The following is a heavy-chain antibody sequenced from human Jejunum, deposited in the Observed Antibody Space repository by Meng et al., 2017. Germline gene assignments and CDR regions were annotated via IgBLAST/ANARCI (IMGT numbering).Heavy chain of an antibody. V-gene: IGHV3-49*03. J-gene: IGHJ4*02. CDR1: GFTFGDYA. CDR2: IRSKVYGAST. D-gene: IGHD3-10*01. Sequence: GESLKISCTTSGFTFGDYAMSWFRQAPGKGLEWVSFIRSKVYGASTEYAASVKGRFTISRDDSKSIAYLQMNSLETEDTAMYYCTSRSYGSGNYYNGNFDYWGQGTLVTVSS. CDR3: TSRSYGSGNYYNGNFDY.